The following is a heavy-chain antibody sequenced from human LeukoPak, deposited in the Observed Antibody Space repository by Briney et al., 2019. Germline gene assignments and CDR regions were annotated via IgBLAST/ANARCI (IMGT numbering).Heavy chain of an antibody. J-gene: IGHJ5*02. CDR3: ARGRMGASWFDP. CDR2: MNPNSGNT. CDR1: GYTFTSYD. V-gene: IGHV1-8*03. Sequence: ASVKVSCKASGYTFTSYDINWVRQATGQGLEWMGWMNPNSGNTGYAQKFQGRVTITRNTSISTAYMELSSLRSEDTAVYYCARGRMGASWFDPWAREPWSPSPQ. D-gene: IGHD3-16*01.